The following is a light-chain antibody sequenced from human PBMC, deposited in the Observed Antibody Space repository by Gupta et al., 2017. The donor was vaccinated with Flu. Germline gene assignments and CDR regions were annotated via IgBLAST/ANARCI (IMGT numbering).Light chain of an antibody. CDR1: QGISSY. CDR2: AAS. Sequence: GDRVTISCRRSQGISSYSAWHQQNPGKAPELLIYAASTAQSGLPSRFSGSGSATDFTLIIRVRHSEDFATYCCQQDDSFPKTFGQGTKLEIK. CDR3: QQDDSFPKT. V-gene: IGKV1D-8*01. J-gene: IGKJ1*01.